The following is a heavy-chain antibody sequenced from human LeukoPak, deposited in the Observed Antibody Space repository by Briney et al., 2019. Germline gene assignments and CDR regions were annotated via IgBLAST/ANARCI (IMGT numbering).Heavy chain of an antibody. Sequence: ASLSVSCKASGYTFTSYHMRWVRQAPGQGLEWMGVINPTDGTTSYAQKFQGRVTMTGDTSTTTVYMELSRLISDDTAVYYCARDLDPTEAADPNWFDPWGQGTLVTVSS. V-gene: IGHV1-46*01. CDR3: ARDLDPTEAADPNWFDP. J-gene: IGHJ5*02. D-gene: IGHD6-13*01. CDR2: INPTDGTT. CDR1: GYTFTSYH.